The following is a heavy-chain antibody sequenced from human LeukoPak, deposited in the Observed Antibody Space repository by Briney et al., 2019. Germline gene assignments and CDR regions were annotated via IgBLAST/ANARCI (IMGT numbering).Heavy chain of an antibody. CDR2: IRYDGSNK. CDR3: AKGYGWEASYYYYYMRL. V-gene: IGHV3-30*02. J-gene: IGHJ6*03. CDR1: GFTFSSYS. D-gene: IGHD1-26*01. Sequence: PGGSLRLSCAGSGFTFSSYSMNWVRQAPGKGLEWVTFIRYDGSNKYYADCGEGRFTIYRENSENRLYLRMNSLRADDTAVYYCAKGYGWEASYYYYYMRLWGKGTTVTISS.